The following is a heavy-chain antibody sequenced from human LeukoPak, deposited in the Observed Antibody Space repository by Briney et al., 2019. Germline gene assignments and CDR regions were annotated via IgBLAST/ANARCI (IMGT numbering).Heavy chain of an antibody. CDR1: GFTFSDAW. V-gene: IGHV3-15*01. J-gene: IGHJ1*01. CDR3: TTFQLIMVRGVIIATEYFQH. Sequence: GGSLGLSCAASGFTFSDAWMSWVRQAPGKGLEWVGRIKSKTDGGTTDYAAPVKGRFTISRDDSKNTLYLQMNSLKTEDTAVYHCTTFQLIMVRGVIIATEYFQHWGQGILVTVSP. D-gene: IGHD3-10*01. CDR2: IKSKTDGGTT.